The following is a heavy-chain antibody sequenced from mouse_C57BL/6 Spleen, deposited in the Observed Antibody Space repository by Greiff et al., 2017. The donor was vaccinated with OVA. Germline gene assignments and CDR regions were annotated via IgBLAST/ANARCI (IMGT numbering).Heavy chain of an antibody. V-gene: IGHV5-4*01. J-gene: IGHJ4*01. CDR3: ARGGLDSNYAMDY. CDR2: ISDGGSYT. Sequence: EVQRVESGGGLVKPGGSLKLSCAASGFTFSSYAMSWVRQTPEKRLEWVATISDGGSYTYYPDNVKGRFTISRDNAKNNLYLQMSHLKSEDTAMYYCARGGLDSNYAMDYWGQGTSVTVSS. CDR1: GFTFSSYA. D-gene: IGHD2-5*01.